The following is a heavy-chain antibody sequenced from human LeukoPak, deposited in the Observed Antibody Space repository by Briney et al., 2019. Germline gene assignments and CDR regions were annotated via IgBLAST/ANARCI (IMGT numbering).Heavy chain of an antibody. J-gene: IGHJ4*02. V-gene: IGHV1-2*02. CDR3: ARGAFIFAATGYYFVF. CDR2: INPNSGGT. Sequence: ASVKVSCKASGYTFTSYDINWVRQATGQGLEWMGWINPNSGGTNYAQKFQGRVTMTRDTSSNTAYMELSRLRSDDTAVYYCARGAFIFAATGYYFVFWGQGALVTVSA. CDR1: GYTFTSYD. D-gene: IGHD1-26*01.